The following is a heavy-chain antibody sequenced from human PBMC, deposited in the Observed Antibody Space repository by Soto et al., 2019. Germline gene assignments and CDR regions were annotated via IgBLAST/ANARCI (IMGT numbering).Heavy chain of an antibody. CDR1: GGSISSYY. Sequence: SETLSLTCTVSGGSISSYYRSWIRQPAGKGLEWIGRIYTSGSTNYNPSLKSRVTMSVDTSKNQFSLKLNSVTAADTAVYYCARVEGGTTQGYYGMDVWGQGTTVTVSS. D-gene: IGHD1-7*01. CDR3: ARVEGGTTQGYYGMDV. V-gene: IGHV4-4*07. J-gene: IGHJ6*02. CDR2: IYTSGST.